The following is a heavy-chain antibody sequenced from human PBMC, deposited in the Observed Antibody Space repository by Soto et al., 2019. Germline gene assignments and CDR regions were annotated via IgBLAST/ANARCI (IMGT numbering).Heavy chain of an antibody. J-gene: IGHJ4*02. Sequence: QLQLQESGSGLVKPSQTLSLTCAVSGGSISSGGYSWSWMRQPPGKGLEWIGYLYDRGSTYYNPSLKSRVTISVDRCKTQFCLKMSSVTAADTAVYYCARTNPVVATGYFDYWGQGTLVTVSS. CDR1: GGSISSGGYS. D-gene: IGHD2-21*02. V-gene: IGHV4-30-2*01. CDR3: ARTNPVVATGYFDY. CDR2: LYDRGST.